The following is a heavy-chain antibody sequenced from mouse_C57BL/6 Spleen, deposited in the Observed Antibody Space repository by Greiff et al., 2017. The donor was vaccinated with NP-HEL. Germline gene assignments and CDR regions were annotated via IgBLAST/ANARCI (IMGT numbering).Heavy chain of an antibody. Sequence: EVQLQQSGPELVKPGASVKISCKASGYTFTDYYMNWVKQSHGKSLEWIGDINPNNGGTSYNQKFKGKATLTVDKSSSTAYMELRSLTSEDSAVYYCARWRRYFDVWGTGTTVTVSS. V-gene: IGHV1-26*01. J-gene: IGHJ1*03. CDR2: INPNNGGT. CDR1: GYTFTDYY. CDR3: ARWRRYFDV.